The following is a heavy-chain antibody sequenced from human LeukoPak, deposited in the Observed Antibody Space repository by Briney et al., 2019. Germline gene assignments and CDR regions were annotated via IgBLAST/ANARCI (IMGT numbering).Heavy chain of an antibody. D-gene: IGHD2-2*02. V-gene: IGHV4-34*01. CDR3: ARGWGYCSSTSCYMYYYYMDV. Sequence: PSETLFLTCAVNGGSLSGFYWSWIRQPPGKGLEWIGRVNHGGSTNYNPSLKSRVTMSVDTSKNQFSLKLSSVTAADTAVYYCARGWGYCSSTSCYMYYYYMDVWGKGTTVTVSS. J-gene: IGHJ6*03. CDR1: GGSLSGFY. CDR2: VNHGGST.